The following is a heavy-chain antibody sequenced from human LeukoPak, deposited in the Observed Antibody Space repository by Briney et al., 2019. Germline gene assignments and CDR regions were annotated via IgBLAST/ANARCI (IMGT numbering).Heavy chain of an antibody. V-gene: IGHV3-11*04. CDR3: ATHYWTTTVY. D-gene: IGHD1-1*01. J-gene: IGHJ4*02. Sequence: NPGGSLRLSCAASGFTFSDYYMSWIRQAPAKGLEWVSYISSSGGTIYYADSVKGRFTIFRDNAKNSLYLQMNSLRADDTAVYYCATHYWTTTVYWGQGTLVTVSS. CDR1: GFTFSDYY. CDR2: ISSSGGTI.